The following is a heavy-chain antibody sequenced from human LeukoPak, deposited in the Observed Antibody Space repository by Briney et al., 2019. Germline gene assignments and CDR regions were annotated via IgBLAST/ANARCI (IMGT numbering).Heavy chain of an antibody. Sequence: ASVKVSSKASGGTFIIYTISWVRQAPGQGREWMGWISAYNGNTNYAQKLQGRVTITTDTSTSTAYMELRSLRSDDTAVYYCARDVVVVPAAIAGATTNFDYWGQGTLVTVSS. J-gene: IGHJ4*02. CDR3: ARDVVVVPAAIAGATTNFDY. CDR1: GGTFIIYT. V-gene: IGHV1-18*01. D-gene: IGHD2-2*01. CDR2: ISAYNGNT.